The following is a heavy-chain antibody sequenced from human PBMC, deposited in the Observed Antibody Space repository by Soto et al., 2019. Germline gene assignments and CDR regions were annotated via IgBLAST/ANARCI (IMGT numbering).Heavy chain of an antibody. CDR1: GFTFSSYG. V-gene: IGHV3-33*01. D-gene: IGHD6-19*01. J-gene: IGHJ4*02. CDR2: IWYDGSNK. Sequence: GSLRLSCAASGFTFSSYGMHWVRQAPGKGLEWVAVIWYDGSNKYYADSVKGRFTISRDNSKNTLYLQMNSLRAEDTAVYYCARDHGSGFAFDYWGQGTLVTVSS. CDR3: ARDHGSGFAFDY.